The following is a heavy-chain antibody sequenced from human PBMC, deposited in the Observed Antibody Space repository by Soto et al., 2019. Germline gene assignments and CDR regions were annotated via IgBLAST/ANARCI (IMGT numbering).Heavy chain of an antibody. V-gene: IGHV4-31*03. CDR1: GGSISSGGYY. CDR3: ARSVFP. CDR2: IYYSGST. J-gene: IGHJ5*02. Sequence: QVQLQESGPGLVKPSQTLSLTCTVSGGSISSGGYYWSWIRQHPGKGLEWIGYIYYSGSTYYNPSPQDWVTLTVDTPKNQFSPKLGSVTAAEQAVYYCARSVFPWGQGTLVTVSS.